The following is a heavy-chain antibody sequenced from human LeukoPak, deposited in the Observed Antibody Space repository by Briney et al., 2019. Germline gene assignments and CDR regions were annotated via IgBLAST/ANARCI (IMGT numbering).Heavy chain of an antibody. CDR3: ARRRGIAVAGTNSFGY. V-gene: IGHV4-4*07. Sequence: SETLSLTCTVSGGSISSYYWSWIRQPAGKGLEWIGRIYTSGSTNYNPSLKSRVTISVDTSKNQFSLKLSSVTAADTAVYYCARRRGIAVAGTNSFGYWGQGTLVTVSS. D-gene: IGHD6-19*01. J-gene: IGHJ4*02. CDR2: IYTSGST. CDR1: GGSISSYY.